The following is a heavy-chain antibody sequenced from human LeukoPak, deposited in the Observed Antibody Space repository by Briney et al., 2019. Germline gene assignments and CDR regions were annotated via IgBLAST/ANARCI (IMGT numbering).Heavy chain of an antibody. CDR1: GGSFRGSY. J-gene: IGHJ4*02. CDR2: IHDSGGT. Sequence: PSKTLPLTCAALGGSFRGSYWSGIRNPPGKGLEWIGEIHDSGGTNYNPSLKSRVTMSVDTSKNQFSLKLSSVTAADTAVYYCARDPNGDYDWGQGTLVTVSS. CDR3: ARDPNGDYD. V-gene: IGHV4-34*01. D-gene: IGHD4-17*01.